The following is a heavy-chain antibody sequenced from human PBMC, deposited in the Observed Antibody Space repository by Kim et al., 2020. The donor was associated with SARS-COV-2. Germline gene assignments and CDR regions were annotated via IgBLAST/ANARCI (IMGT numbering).Heavy chain of an antibody. CDR3: TRHGSY. J-gene: IGHJ4*02. D-gene: IGHD3-10*01. V-gene: IGHV3-73*01. Sequence: ANSYATAYAASVKGRFTISRDDSKNTAYLQMNSLKTEDTAVYYCTRHGSYWGQGTLVTVSS. CDR2: ANSYAT.